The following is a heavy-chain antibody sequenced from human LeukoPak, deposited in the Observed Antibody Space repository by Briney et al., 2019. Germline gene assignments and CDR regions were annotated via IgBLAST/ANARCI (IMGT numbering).Heavy chain of an antibody. V-gene: IGHV4-39*02. CDR2: IYYSGST. CDR3: ARDEYSGYDYYFGY. D-gene: IGHD5-12*01. J-gene: IGHJ4*02. CDR1: GGSISSSSYY. Sequence: PSETLSLTCTVSGGSISSSSYYWGWIRQPPGKGLEWIGSIYYSGSTYYNPSLKSRVTISVDTSKNQFSLKLSSVTAADTAVYYCARDEYSGYDYYFGYWGQGTLVTVSS.